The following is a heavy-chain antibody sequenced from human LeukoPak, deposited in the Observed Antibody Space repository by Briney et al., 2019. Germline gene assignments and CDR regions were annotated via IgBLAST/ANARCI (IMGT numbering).Heavy chain of an antibody. CDR2: MNPNSGNT. CDR1: GYTFTSYD. V-gene: IGHV1-8*03. CDR3: ARGGRGYSHNWFDP. J-gene: IGHJ5*02. D-gene: IGHD5-18*01. Sequence: VASVKVSCKASGYTFTSYDINWVRQATGQGLEWMGWMNPNSGNTGYAQKFQGRVTITRNTSISTAYMELSSLRSEDTAVYYCARGGRGYSHNWFDPWGQGTLVTVSS.